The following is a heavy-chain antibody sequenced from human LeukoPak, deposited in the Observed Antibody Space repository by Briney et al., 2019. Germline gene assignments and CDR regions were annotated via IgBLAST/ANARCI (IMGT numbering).Heavy chain of an antibody. J-gene: IGHJ4*02. CDR3: ARVGVQIEDQSFDY. CDR2: IKEDGSEK. V-gene: IGHV3-7*01. Sequence: PGGSLRLSCAASGFTFSSYWMSWVRQAPGKGLEWVANIKEDGSEKYYEDSVKGRFTISRDNAKNSLYLQMNSLRAEDTAVYYCARVGVQIEDQSFDYWGQGTLVTVSS. D-gene: IGHD1-1*01. CDR1: GFTFSSYW.